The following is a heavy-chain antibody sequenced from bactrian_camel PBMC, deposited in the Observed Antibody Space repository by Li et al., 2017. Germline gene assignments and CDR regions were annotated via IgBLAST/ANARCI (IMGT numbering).Heavy chain of an antibody. D-gene: IGHD3*01. V-gene: IGHV3S53*01. CDR1: EYYRTYC. J-gene: IGHJ4*01. Sequence: HVQLVESGGGSVQAGESLRLSCAASEYYRTYCVGWFRQAPGKEREAVAAIDSDGSTSYADSVQGRFTISVDNAKSTLFLQMNNLNTEDTAMYYCAAEGPDPCTLDYGLATSTDFTYWGQGTQVTVS. CDR2: IDSDGST. CDR3: AAEGPDPCTLDYGLATSTDFTY.